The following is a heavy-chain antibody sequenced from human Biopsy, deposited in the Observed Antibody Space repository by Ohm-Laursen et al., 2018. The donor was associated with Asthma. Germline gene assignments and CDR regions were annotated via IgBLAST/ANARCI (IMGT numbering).Heavy chain of an antibody. CDR1: GYSLTDLS. Sequence: ASVKVSCKISGYSLTDLSMHWVRQAPGQGLEWMGGHDHEGGGTVNARRFQGRVTMTEDASTDTAYMELSSLSSDDTAVYYCASDFPKDYVRYNFQFWGQRTLVTVSS. D-gene: IGHD4-17*01. CDR2: HDHEGGGT. V-gene: IGHV1-24*01. J-gene: IGHJ4*02. CDR3: ASDFPKDYVRYNFQF.